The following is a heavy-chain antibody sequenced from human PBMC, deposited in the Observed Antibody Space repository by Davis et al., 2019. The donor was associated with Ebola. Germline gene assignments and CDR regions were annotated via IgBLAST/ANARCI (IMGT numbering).Heavy chain of an antibody. Sequence: GESLKISCTDSVITFSSYAMTWVRQAPGKGLEWVSGMYGGDTHYADSVKGRFTISRDNAKNSLYLQMNSLRAEDTAVYYCARDFDRVRTWGQGTLVTVSS. V-gene: IGHV3-21*01. CDR3: ARDFDRVRT. CDR1: VITFSSYA. D-gene: IGHD3-22*01. J-gene: IGHJ4*02. CDR2: MYGGDT.